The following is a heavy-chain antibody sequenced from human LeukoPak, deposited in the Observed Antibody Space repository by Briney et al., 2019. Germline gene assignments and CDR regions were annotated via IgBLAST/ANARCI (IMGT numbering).Heavy chain of an antibody. Sequence: PGGSLRLSCAASGFTFSSYWMSWVRQAPGKGLEWVANIKQDGSEKYYVDSVKGRFTISRDNAKNSLYLQMNSLRVEDTAMYYCVRDAWFGESRAGGQGTLVTVSP. CDR2: IKQDGSEK. D-gene: IGHD3-10*01. V-gene: IGHV3-7*01. CDR3: VRDAWFGESRA. CDR1: GFTFSSYW. J-gene: IGHJ4*02.